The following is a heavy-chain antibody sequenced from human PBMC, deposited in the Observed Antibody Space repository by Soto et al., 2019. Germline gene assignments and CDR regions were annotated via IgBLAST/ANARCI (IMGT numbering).Heavy chain of an antibody. V-gene: IGHV3-21*01. J-gene: IGHJ5*02. CDR1: GFTSRSFT. Sequence: GGSLRLSCAASGFTSRSFTMNWVRQAPGKGLEWVSTISSNSAYIYYTDALRGRFTISRDNAKSSLHLQMNSLRAEDTAVYYCTRDASRDSSARGWFDPWGPGTLVTVSS. CDR3: TRDASRDSSARGWFDP. CDR2: ISSNSAYI. D-gene: IGHD6-13*01.